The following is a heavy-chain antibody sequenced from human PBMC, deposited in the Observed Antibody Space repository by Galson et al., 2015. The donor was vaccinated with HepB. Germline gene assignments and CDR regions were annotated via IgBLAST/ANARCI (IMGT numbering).Heavy chain of an antibody. Sequence: SLRLSCAASGFIFSSYGMHWVRQAPGKGLEWVAVMSYDGSNKYYADSVKGRFTISRDNSKNTLYLQMNSLRAEDTAVYYCANPGFDYWGQGTLVTVSS. CDR2: MSYDGSNK. V-gene: IGHV3-30*18. CDR3: ANPGFDY. CDR1: GFIFSSYG. J-gene: IGHJ4*02.